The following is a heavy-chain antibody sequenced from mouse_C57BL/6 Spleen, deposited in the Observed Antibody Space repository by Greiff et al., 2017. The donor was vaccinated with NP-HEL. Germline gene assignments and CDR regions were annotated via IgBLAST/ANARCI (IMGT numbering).Heavy chain of an antibody. CDR1: GFTFSDYY. V-gene: IGHV5-16*01. J-gene: IGHJ3*01. Sequence: EVQLQQSEGGLVQPGSSMKLSCTASGFTFSDYYMAWVRQVPEKGLEWVANINYDGSSTYYLDSLKSRFIISRDNAKNILYLQMSSLKSEDTATYYCARVAYYYGSSYGAWFAYWGQGTLVTVSA. D-gene: IGHD1-1*01. CDR2: INYDGSST. CDR3: ARVAYYYGSSYGAWFAY.